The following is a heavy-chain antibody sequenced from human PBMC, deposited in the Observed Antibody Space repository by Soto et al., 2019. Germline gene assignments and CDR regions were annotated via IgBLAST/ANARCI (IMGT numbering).Heavy chain of an antibody. CDR2: VYYSGTT. Sequence: QLKLQESGPGLVRPSETLSLTCTVSGGSIRDSNYYWGWIRQSPGKGLEWIGSVYYSGTTYYKPSLQSQVTISVDTSKNQFSLSLRSVTATDTAVYFCARHSGRFGIAGAGVDSWGQETRVTVSS. V-gene: IGHV4-39*01. D-gene: IGHD6-19*01. J-gene: IGHJ5*01. CDR1: GGSIRDSNYY. CDR3: ARHSGRFGIAGAGVDS.